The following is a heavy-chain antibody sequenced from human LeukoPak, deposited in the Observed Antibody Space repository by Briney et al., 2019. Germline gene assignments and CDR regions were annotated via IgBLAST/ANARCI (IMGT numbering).Heavy chain of an antibody. V-gene: IGHV5-51*01. D-gene: IGHD2-2*01. Sequence: GESLKISCKGSGYSFTSYWIGWVRQMPGKGLEWMGIIYPGDPDTRYSPSFQGQVTISADKSISTAYPQWSSLKASDTAMYYCARPLIYCSSTSCSPNYFDYWGQGTLVTVSS. CDR2: IYPGDPDT. J-gene: IGHJ4*02. CDR1: GYSFTSYW. CDR3: ARPLIYCSSTSCSPNYFDY.